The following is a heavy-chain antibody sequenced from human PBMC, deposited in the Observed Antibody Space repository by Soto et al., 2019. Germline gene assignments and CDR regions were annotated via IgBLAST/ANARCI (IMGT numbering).Heavy chain of an antibody. J-gene: IGHJ4*02. Sequence: QVQLVQSGAEVKKPGYSVKVSCKASGGTFSSYSISWVRQAPGQGLEWMGGIIPIFGTAKYAQKFHGRDTITADESTSTAYVELSRLRSEHTAIYYCAIVYSSTLSDYPLGDWGQGTQVTV. D-gene: IGHD2-2*01. CDR2: IIPIFGTA. CDR3: AIVYSSTLSDYPLGD. CDR1: GGTFSSYS. V-gene: IGHV1-69*01.